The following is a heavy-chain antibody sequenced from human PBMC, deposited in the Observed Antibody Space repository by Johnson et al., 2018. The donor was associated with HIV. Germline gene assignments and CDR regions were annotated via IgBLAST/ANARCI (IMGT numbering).Heavy chain of an antibody. CDR2: ISYDGSNK. D-gene: IGHD2-21*01. Sequence: QVQLVESGGGVVQPGRSLRLSCAASGFTFSSYAMHWVRQAPGKGLEWVAVISYDGSNKYSADSVKGRFTISRDNSKNTLYLQMNSLRAEDTAVYYCAKSDVVVIPEGAFDIWGQGTMVTVSS. CDR3: AKSDVVVIPEGAFDI. V-gene: IGHV3-30*04. J-gene: IGHJ3*02. CDR1: GFTFSSYA.